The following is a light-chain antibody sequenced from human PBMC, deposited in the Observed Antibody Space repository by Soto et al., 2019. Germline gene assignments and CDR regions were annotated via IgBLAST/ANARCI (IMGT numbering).Light chain of an antibody. V-gene: IGLV2-14*01. CDR3: CSYTGTSTPYV. CDR2: EVN. Sequence: QSALPQPASVSGSPGQSITISCSGTSSDVNGYKYVSWYQQHPGKAPKLIIYEVNSRPSGVSNRFSGSKSGGTASLTISGLQAEDEADYYCCSYTGTSTPYVFGTGTKVTVL. J-gene: IGLJ1*01. CDR1: SSDVNGYKY.